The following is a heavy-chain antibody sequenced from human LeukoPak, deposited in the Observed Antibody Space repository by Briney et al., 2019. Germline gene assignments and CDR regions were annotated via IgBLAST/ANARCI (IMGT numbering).Heavy chain of an antibody. CDR2: FYYSGST. D-gene: IGHD2-15*01. Sequence: ASETLSLTCTVSGGSISSYYGSWIRQPPGKGLEWIGYFYYSGSTNYNPSLKRRVNISVDTSKKLFSLKLSSVTAADTAVYYCARRRVDIVVVVAATPVDAFDIWGQGTMVTVSS. J-gene: IGHJ3*02. CDR1: GGSISSYY. V-gene: IGHV4-59*08. CDR3: ARRRVDIVVVVAATPVDAFDI.